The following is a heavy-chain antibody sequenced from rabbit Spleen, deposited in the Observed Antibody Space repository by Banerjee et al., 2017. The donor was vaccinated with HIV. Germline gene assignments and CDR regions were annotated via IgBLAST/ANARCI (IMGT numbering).Heavy chain of an antibody. CDR3: ARDSGSSFSSYGMDL. D-gene: IGHD8-1*01. Sequence: QQQLVESGGGLVKPGASLTLTCKASGFSFTSGYDMCWVRQAPGKGLELIACIYTSSGNTWYASWVHGRFTISRNTSLNTVDLKITSLTAADTATYFCARDSGSSFSSYGMDLWGPGTLVTVS. J-gene: IGHJ6*01. CDR2: IYTSSGNT. CDR1: GFSFTSGYD. V-gene: IGHV1S43*01.